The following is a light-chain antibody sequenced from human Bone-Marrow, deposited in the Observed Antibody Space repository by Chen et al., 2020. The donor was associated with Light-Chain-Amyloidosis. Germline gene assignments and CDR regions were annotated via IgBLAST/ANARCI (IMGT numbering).Light chain of an antibody. CDR2: EDD. Sequence: NFMLTQPHSVAEFPGKTVIISCTRSSGSIATNYVQWYQQRPGSSPTTVIYEDDQRPSGVPDRFSGSIDRSSNSASLTISGLKTEDEADYYCQSYQGSSQGVFGGGTKLTVL. V-gene: IGLV6-57*01. CDR1: SGSIATNY. J-gene: IGLJ3*02. CDR3: QSYQGSSQGV.